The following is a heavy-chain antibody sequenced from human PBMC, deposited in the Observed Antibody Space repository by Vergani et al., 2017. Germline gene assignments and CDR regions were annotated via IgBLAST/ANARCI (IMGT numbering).Heavy chain of an antibody. V-gene: IGHV1-8*02. J-gene: IGHJ5*02. CDR2: MNPNSGNT. CDR1: GYTFTSYG. Sequence: QVQLVQSGAEVKKPGASVKVSCKASGYTFTSYGINWVRQATGQGLEWMGWMNPNSGNTGYAQKFQGRVTMTRNTSISTAYMELSSLRSEDTAVYYCARGLYYVFPTWFDPWGQGTLVTVSS. CDR3: ARGLYYVFPTWFDP. D-gene: IGHD2-8*01.